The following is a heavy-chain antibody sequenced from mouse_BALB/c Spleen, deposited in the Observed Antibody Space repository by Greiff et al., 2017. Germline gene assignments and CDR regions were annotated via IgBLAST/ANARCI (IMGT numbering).Heavy chain of an antibody. CDR3: ARYGYYFDY. J-gene: IGHJ2*01. CDR2: IYPGNGDT. D-gene: IGHD2-2*01. CDR1: GYTFTSYN. Sequence: QVQLQQPGAELVKPGASVKMSCKASGYTFTSYNMHWVKQTPGQGLEWIGAIYPGNGDTSYNQKFKGKATLTVDESSSTAYMQLSSLTSEDSAVYYCARYGYYFDYWGQGTTLTVSS. V-gene: IGHV1-12*01.